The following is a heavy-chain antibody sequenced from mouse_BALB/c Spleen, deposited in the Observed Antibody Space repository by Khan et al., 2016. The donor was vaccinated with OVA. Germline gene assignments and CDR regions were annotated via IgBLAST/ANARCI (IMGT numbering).Heavy chain of an antibody. CDR2: VSTGGHYT. CDR1: GFTFSTYG. Sequence: EVELVESGGDVVKPGGSLKLSCAASGFTFSTYGMSWVRQTPDKRLEWVATVSTGGHYTYYPDTVKGRFTLSRDNAKNTLYLQMSSLKSEDTAMFYCARLAYYYGREGFAYWGQGTLVTVSA. D-gene: IGHD1-1*01. CDR3: ARLAYYYGREGFAY. J-gene: IGHJ3*01. V-gene: IGHV5-6*01.